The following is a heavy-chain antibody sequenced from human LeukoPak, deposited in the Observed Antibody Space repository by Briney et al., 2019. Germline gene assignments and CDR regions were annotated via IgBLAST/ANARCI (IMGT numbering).Heavy chain of an antibody. Sequence: SQTLSLTCTVSGGSISSGGYYWSWIRQPPGKGLEWIGEINHSGSTNYNPSLKSRVTISVDTSKNQFSLKLSSVTAADTAVYYCARVPPPPAAADYWGQGTLVTVSS. CDR2: INHSGST. J-gene: IGHJ4*02. V-gene: IGHV4-30-2*01. D-gene: IGHD6-25*01. CDR3: ARVPPPPAAADY. CDR1: GGSISSGGYY.